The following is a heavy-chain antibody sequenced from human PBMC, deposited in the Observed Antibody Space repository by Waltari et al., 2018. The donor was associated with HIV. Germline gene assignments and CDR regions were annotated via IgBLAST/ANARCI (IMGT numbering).Heavy chain of an antibody. D-gene: IGHD1-26*01. CDR1: GYIFSNYD. CDR2: MNRTSGNT. CDR3: ARGVNAVGATHWFDP. V-gene: IGHV1-8*01. J-gene: IGHJ5*02. Sequence: QVQLVQSGAEVKKPGASVKVSCKASGYIFSNYDINWVRQATGQEVVWRGWMNRTSGNTGDAQKCEGIVTMTRITAISTAYMELSSLGSDDTAVYYCARGVNAVGATHWFDPWGQGTLVTVSS.